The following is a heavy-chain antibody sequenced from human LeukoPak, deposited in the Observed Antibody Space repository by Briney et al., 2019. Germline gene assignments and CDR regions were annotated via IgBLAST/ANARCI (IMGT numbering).Heavy chain of an antibody. J-gene: IGHJ3*02. Sequence: SVKVSCKASGGTFSSYAIDWVRQAPGQGLEWMGVIIPIFDTAHYSQKFQGRITITADESTTTAYMELSSLRSEDTAVYYCARDWYYGSGSYYNVQAFDIWGQGTVVTVSS. D-gene: IGHD3-10*01. V-gene: IGHV1-69*01. CDR3: ARDWYYGSGSYYNVQAFDI. CDR1: GGTFSSYA. CDR2: IIPIFDTA.